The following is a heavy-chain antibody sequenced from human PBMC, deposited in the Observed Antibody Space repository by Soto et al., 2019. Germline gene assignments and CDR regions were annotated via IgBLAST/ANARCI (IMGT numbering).Heavy chain of an antibody. CDR3: ARRYCSGGSCYWFDP. Sequence: SVKVSCKASGGTFSSYAISWVRQAPGQGLEWMGGIIPIFGTANYAQKFQGRVTITADESTSTAYMELSSLRSEDTAVYYCARRYCSGGSCYWFDPWGQGTLVTVSS. CDR1: GGTFSSYA. V-gene: IGHV1-69*13. CDR2: IIPIFGTA. D-gene: IGHD2-15*01. J-gene: IGHJ5*02.